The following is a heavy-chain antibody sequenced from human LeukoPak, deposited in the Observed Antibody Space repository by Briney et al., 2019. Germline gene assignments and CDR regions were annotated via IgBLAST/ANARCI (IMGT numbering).Heavy chain of an antibody. CDR3: ARSLPSQGYFDV. V-gene: IGHV1-2*06. CDR1: GYTFTDYY. Sequence: GASVKVSCKASGYTFTDYYIHWVRQAPGQGLEWVGRINPNSGGTNYAQKFQGRVTMTRDTSISTAYMELNSLRFDDTAVYYCARSLPSQGYFDVWGRGTLVTVSS. J-gene: IGHJ2*01. CDR2: INPNSGGT.